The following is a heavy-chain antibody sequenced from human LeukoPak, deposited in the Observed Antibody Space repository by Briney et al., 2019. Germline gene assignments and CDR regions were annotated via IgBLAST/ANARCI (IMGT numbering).Heavy chain of an antibody. J-gene: IGHJ4*02. D-gene: IGHD3-22*01. Sequence: GGSLRLSCTASGFTFADYPMTWVRQAPGKGLEWVSLIRRKTVGGTTEYAASVKGRFTMSRDDSKSIAFLQMNSLKSEDTAVYYCARYHYDSRSGYYRVFDYWGQGTLVTVSS. CDR3: ARYHYDSRSGYYRVFDY. V-gene: IGHV3-49*04. CDR2: IRRKTVGGTT. CDR1: GFTFADYP.